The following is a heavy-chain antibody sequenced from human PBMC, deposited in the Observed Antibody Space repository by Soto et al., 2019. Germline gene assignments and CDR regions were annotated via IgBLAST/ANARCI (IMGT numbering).Heavy chain of an antibody. CDR1: GYIFTGSH. D-gene: IGHD3-9*01. CDR3: ARYVRGRRAFEEMDI. CDR2: INPNSGDT. Sequence: ASVKVSCKASGYIFTGSHIHWVRQAPGRGLEWMGWINPNSGDTEYAQNFQGRVTMTRDTSLNLVYMEMSGLMSDDTAVYYCARYVRGRRAFEEMDIWGQGTTVTVSS. V-gene: IGHV1-2*02. J-gene: IGHJ6*02.